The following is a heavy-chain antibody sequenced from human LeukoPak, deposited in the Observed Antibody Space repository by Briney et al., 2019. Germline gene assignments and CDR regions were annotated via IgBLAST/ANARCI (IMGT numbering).Heavy chain of an antibody. Sequence: SETLSLTCTVSVVSISRYYWSWIPHPAEKGLEWIGRIYSSGTTNYNPSLKSRVTMSVDTSKNQLSLRLSSVTAADTAVYYCARDGRDCSGGSCFDWGQGTLVTVSS. J-gene: IGHJ4*02. CDR1: VVSISRYY. V-gene: IGHV4-4*07. D-gene: IGHD2-15*01. CDR2: IYSSGTT. CDR3: ARDGRDCSGGSCFD.